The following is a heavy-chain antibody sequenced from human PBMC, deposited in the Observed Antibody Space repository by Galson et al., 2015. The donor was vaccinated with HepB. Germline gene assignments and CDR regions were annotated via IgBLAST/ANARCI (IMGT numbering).Heavy chain of an antibody. Sequence: SSRSSCAASGSTFSSSWMRWVRQAPWKGLQWVTNIKQDGSVKYYVDSVKGRLTISRGNDKNSLYLQMNSLRAEDTAGYYCARDPPPFYDSSGRGDYWGQGTLVTGSS. CDR2: IKQDGSVK. CDR1: GSTFSSSW. D-gene: IGHD3-22*01. V-gene: IGHV3-7*03. CDR3: ARDPPPFYDSSGRGDY. J-gene: IGHJ4*02.